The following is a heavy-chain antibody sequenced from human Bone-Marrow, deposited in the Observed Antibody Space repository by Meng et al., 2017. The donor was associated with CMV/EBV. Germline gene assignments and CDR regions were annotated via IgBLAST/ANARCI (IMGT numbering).Heavy chain of an antibody. CDR3: ARGVNPNYYYYGMDV. CDR2: ISSSGSTI. J-gene: IGHJ6*02. Sequence: GESLKISCAASGFTFSNAWMSWIRQAPGKGLEWVSYISSSGSTIYYADSVKGRFTISRDNAKNSLYLQMNSLRAEDTAVYYCARGVNPNYYYYGMDVWGQGTTVTVSS. V-gene: IGHV3-11*01. CDR1: GFTFSNAW.